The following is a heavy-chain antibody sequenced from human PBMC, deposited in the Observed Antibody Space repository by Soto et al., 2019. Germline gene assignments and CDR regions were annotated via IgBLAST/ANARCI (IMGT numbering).Heavy chain of an antibody. D-gene: IGHD4-4*01. CDR2: IYYSGST. J-gene: IGHJ6*03. CDR1: GGSISSSSYY. CDR3: ARGVEYSNLLSGRYYYYYMDV. Sequence: SKTLSLTCTVSGGSISSSSYYWGWIRQPPGKGLEWIGSIYYSGSTYYNPSLKSRVTISVDTSKNQFSLKLSSVTAADTAVYYCARGVEYSNLLSGRYYYYYMDVWGKGTTVTVSS. V-gene: IGHV4-39*01.